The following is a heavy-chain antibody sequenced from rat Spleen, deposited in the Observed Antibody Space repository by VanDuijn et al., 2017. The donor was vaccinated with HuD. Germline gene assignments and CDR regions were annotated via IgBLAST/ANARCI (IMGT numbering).Heavy chain of an antibody. J-gene: IGHJ2*01. CDR2: ISPSGGST. D-gene: IGHD1-9*01. CDR3: ARRHYGYTDYFDY. CDR1: GFTFSDYD. Sequence: EVQLVESGGGLVQPGRSLKLSCAASGFTFSDYDMAWVRQAPTKGLEWVASISPSGGSTYYRDSVRGRFTLSRDNAENTQYLQMDSLRSEDTATYYCARRHYGYTDYFDYWGQGVMVTVCS. V-gene: IGHV5S13*01.